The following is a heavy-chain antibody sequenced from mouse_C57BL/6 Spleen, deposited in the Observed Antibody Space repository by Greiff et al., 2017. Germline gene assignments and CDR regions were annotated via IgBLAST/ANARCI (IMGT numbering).Heavy chain of an antibody. CDR3: ARSMITNYSAMYS. Sequence: VQLQQSGPGLVQPSQSLSITCTVSGFSLTSYGVHWVRQSPGKGLEWLGVIWSGGSTDYNAAFISRLSISKDNSKSQVFFKMNSLQADDTAIYYCARSMITNYSAMYSWGQGTSDTVSS. V-gene: IGHV2-2*01. CDR2: IWSGGST. D-gene: IGHD2-4*01. CDR1: GFSLTSYG. J-gene: IGHJ4*01.